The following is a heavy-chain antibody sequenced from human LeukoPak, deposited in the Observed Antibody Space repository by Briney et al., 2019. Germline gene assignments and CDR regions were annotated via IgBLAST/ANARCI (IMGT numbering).Heavy chain of an antibody. CDR1: GGSFSGYY. CDR3: AGAMILRPNWFDP. Sequence: PSVTLSLTCAFYGGSFSGYYWSWIRQPPGKGLEWIGEINHSGSTNYNPSLKSRVTISVDTSRNQFSLKLSSVTAADTAVYYCAGAMILRPNWFDPWGQGTLVTVSS. J-gene: IGHJ5*02. CDR2: INHSGST. V-gene: IGHV4-34*01. D-gene: IGHD3-22*01.